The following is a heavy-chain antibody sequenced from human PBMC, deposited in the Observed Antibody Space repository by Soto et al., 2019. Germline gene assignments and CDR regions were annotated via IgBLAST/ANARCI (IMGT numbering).Heavy chain of an antibody. CDR2: ISSSSSYI. CDR1: GFTFSSYS. D-gene: IGHD6-6*01. CDR3: ATDPSSRGPN. Sequence: GXSLRLSCAASGFTFSSYSINWVRQAPGKGLEWVSSISSSSSYIYYADSVKGRFTISRDNAKNSLYLQMNSLRAEDTAVYYCATDPSSRGPNWGQGTLVTVSS. V-gene: IGHV3-21*01. J-gene: IGHJ4*02.